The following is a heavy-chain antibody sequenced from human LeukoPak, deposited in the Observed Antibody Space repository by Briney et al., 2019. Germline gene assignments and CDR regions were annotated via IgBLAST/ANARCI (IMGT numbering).Heavy chain of an antibody. Sequence: GGSLRLSCAASGFTFSDHYMAWVRQAPGKGLEWVGRTRNKANSYTTEYAASVKGRFTISRDDSKNSLYLQMNSLKTEDTAVYYCARVQRGGYYDWFDPWGQGTLVTVSS. D-gene: IGHD3-3*01. CDR1: GFTFSDHY. V-gene: IGHV3-72*01. CDR3: ARVQRGGYYDWFDP. CDR2: TRNKANSYTT. J-gene: IGHJ5*02.